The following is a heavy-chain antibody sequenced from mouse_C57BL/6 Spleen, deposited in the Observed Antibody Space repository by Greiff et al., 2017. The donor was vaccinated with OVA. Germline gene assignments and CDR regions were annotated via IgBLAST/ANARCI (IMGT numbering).Heavy chain of an antibody. J-gene: IGHJ2*01. CDR1: GFTFSSYA. D-gene: IGHD2-4*01. V-gene: IGHV5-4*01. CDR2: ISDGGSYT. CDR3: ARDGGYDYDYFDY. Sequence: EVKVEESGGGLVKPGGSLKLSCAASGFTFSSYAMSWVRQTPEKRLEWVATISDGGSYTYYPDNVKGRFTISRDNAKNNLYLQMSHLKSEDTAMYYCARDGGYDYDYFDYWGQGTTLTVSS.